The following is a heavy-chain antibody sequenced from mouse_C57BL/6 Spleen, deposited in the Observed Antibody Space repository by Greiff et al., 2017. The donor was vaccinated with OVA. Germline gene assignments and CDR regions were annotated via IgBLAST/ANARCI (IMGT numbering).Heavy chain of an antibody. CDR2: ISDGGSYT. CDR1: GFTFSSYA. CDR3: ARDNYYGSSYYFDY. Sequence: EVKLVESGGGLVKPGGSLKLSCAASGFTFSSYAMSWVRQTPEKRLEWVATISDGGSYTYYPDNVTGRFTISSDNAKTNLYLQMSHMKSEDTAMYYCARDNYYGSSYYFDYWGQGTTLTVSS. D-gene: IGHD1-1*01. J-gene: IGHJ2*01. V-gene: IGHV5-4*01.